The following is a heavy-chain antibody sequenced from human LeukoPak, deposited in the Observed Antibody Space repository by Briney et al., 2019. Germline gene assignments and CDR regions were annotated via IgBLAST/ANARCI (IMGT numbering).Heavy chain of an antibody. CDR3: AKDVVPAAMGLFGY. Sequence: PGGSLRLSCAASGFTFSSYAMHWVRQAPGKGLEWVSGISWNSGSIGYADSVKGRFTISRDNAKNSLYLQMNSLRAEDTALYYCAKDVVPAAMGLFGYWGQGTLVTVSS. D-gene: IGHD2-2*01. J-gene: IGHJ4*02. CDR1: GFTFSSYA. CDR2: ISWNSGSI. V-gene: IGHV3-9*01.